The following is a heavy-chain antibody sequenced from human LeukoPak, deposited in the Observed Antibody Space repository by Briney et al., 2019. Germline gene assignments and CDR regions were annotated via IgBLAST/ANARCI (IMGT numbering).Heavy chain of an antibody. CDR2: ISLRGRT. CDR1: GGSVTSTNW. D-gene: IGHD1-26*01. V-gene: IGHV4-4*02. J-gene: IGHJ5*02. Sequence: PSGTLSLTCGVSGGSVTSTNWWSWVRQPPGQGLEWIGEISLRGRTNYNPSLNSRVTMSLDESKNQLSLNLTSVTAADTAIYYCSRESGPYCPFGHWGQGTLVAVTS. CDR3: SRESGPYCPFGH.